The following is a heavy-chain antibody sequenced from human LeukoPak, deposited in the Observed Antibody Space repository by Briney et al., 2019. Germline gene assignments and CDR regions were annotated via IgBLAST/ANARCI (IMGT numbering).Heavy chain of an antibody. CDR1: GYTFTSYG. Sequence: ASVKVSCKASGYTFTSYGVSWVRHARGQGLEWMGWISTYNGNTHYAQQLQGRVTMTTDTSTSTAYMELRSLRSDDTAVYYCARSSLAVAGSVFDYWGQGTLVTVSS. CDR2: ISTYNGNT. V-gene: IGHV1-18*01. D-gene: IGHD6-19*01. J-gene: IGHJ4*02. CDR3: ARSSLAVAGSVFDY.